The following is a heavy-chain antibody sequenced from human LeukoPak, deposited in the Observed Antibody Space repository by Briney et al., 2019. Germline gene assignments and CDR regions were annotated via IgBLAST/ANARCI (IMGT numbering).Heavy chain of an antibody. J-gene: IGHJ4*02. Sequence: PGGSLRLSCAASGFTFSSYAMSWVRQAPGKGLEWVSAISGSGGSTYYADSVKGRFTIPRDNSKNTLYLQMNSLRAEDTAVYYCAKDRPLWFGESQILSTCFDYWGQGTLVTVSS. V-gene: IGHV3-23*01. D-gene: IGHD3-10*01. CDR1: GFTFSSYA. CDR2: ISGSGGST. CDR3: AKDRPLWFGESQILSTCFDY.